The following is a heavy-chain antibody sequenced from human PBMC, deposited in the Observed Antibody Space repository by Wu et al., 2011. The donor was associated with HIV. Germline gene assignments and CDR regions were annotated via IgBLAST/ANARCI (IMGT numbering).Heavy chain of an antibody. CDR1: GDSLTKYA. CDR2: SSLNSGTT. V-gene: IGHV1-69*14. CDR3: TRSGEAAAYYYYYMNV. J-gene: IGHJ6*03. Sequence: VLLVQSGAEVKTPGSSVKVSCKASGDSLTKYASVGCDRPLDKGLSGWEESSLNSGTTNYARKFQGRFTVTADTSTTTVHMELRSLRSEDTAVYFCTRSGEAAAYYYYYMNVWGKGTTVTISS. D-gene: IGHD2-2*01.